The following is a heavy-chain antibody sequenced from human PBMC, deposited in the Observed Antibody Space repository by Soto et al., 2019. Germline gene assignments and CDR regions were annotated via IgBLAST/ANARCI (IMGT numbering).Heavy chain of an antibody. CDR2: ISSGGGT. J-gene: IGHJ4*02. CDR3: AKVPASIKSFDY. Sequence: PGGSLRLSCAASGFTFSNYAMNWVRQAPGKGLEWVSVISSGGGTSYADLVKGRFTISRDNSKNTVYLQMNSLRAEDTAVYYCAKVPASIKSFDYWGQG. D-gene: IGHD2-2*01. V-gene: IGHV3-23*01. CDR1: GFTFSNYA.